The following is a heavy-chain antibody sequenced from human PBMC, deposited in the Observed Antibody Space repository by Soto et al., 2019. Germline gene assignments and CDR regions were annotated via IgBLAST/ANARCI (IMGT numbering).Heavy chain of an antibody. Sequence: QVQLVQSGDEVKKPGASVKVSCKASGYIFVNYGIAWVREDPGQGLEWMGWISAYTGKTNSATKIQGRLTMTTETSTSTAYMDLGSLTSDDTAVYYCVMVDNYVTPTPQDVWGQGTTVTVSS. V-gene: IGHV1-18*01. J-gene: IGHJ6*02. CDR2: ISAYTGKT. CDR1: GYIFVNYG. CDR3: VMVDNYVTPTPQDV. D-gene: IGHD3-16*01.